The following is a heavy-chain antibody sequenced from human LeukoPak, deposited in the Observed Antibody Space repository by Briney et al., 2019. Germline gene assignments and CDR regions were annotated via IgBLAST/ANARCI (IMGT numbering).Heavy chain of an antibody. V-gene: IGHV5-10-1*01. CDR2: IDPNDSDN. Sequence: GESLKISCKGSGYTFTSYWIYWVRQMPVKGLEWMGRIDPNDSDNDYSPSFQGHIAISADKSITTAYLQWSSLMASDTAMYYCATFLTAGGASDDYWGQGTLVTVSS. D-gene: IGHD1-20*01. CDR1: GYTFTSYW. CDR3: ATFLTAGGASDDY. J-gene: IGHJ4*02.